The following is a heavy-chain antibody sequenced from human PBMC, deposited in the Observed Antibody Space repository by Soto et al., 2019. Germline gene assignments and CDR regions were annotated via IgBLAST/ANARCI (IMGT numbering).Heavy chain of an antibody. D-gene: IGHD1-1*01. Sequence: QVPLVQSGAEVNKPGASVKVSCRASVYTFTSYGISWVRQAPGQGLEGMGWISGYNGNTNQSPRLQGRLTMTTDTPTSTAYMKLASLMYDETAIYSCARYEQDNRGHGGYFDYRGQGTLVSVSS. CDR2: ISGYNGNT. V-gene: IGHV1-18*01. J-gene: IGHJ4*02. CDR3: ARYEQDNRGHGGYFDY. CDR1: VYTFTSYG.